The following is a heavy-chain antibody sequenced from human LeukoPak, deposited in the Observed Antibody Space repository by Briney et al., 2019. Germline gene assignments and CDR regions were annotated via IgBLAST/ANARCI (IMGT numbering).Heavy chain of an antibody. Sequence: PGGSLRLSCAASGFTLSSYEMNWVRQAPGKGLERVSYISSSGRTIYYADSVKGRFTISRDNAKNSLYLQMNSLRAEDTAVYYCAELGITMIGGVWGKGTTVTISS. V-gene: IGHV3-48*03. CDR3: AELGITMIGGV. J-gene: IGHJ6*04. CDR1: GFTLSSYE. CDR2: ISSSGRTI. D-gene: IGHD3-10*02.